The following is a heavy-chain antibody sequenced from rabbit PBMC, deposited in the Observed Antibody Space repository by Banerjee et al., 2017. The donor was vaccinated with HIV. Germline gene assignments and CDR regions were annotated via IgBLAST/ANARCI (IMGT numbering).Heavy chain of an antibody. V-gene: IGHV1S40*01. CDR1: GVSFSSYN. CDR3: ARTGNSDRTYFNL. CDR2: INYGGNT. Sequence: QSLEESGGDLVKPGASLTLTCTASGVSFSSYNMFWVRQAPGKGLEYIGYINYGGNTYYANWAKGRFTISKTSSTTVSLQMNSLTAADTATYFCARTGNSDRTYFNLWGPGTLVTVS. J-gene: IGHJ4*01. D-gene: IGHD7-1*01.